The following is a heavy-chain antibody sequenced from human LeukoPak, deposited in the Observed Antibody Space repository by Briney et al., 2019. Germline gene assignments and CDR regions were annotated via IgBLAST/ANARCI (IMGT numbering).Heavy chain of an antibody. Sequence: SETLSLTCAVHGGSFSNYYWNWIRQSPGTGLEWIGEINRSGSINYNPSLKSRVTMSLDTSKNQFSLNLNSVTAADTAVYYCARRSHLGECTSTACPGAFGVWGQGTMVTVSS. CDR1: GGSFSNYY. CDR2: INRSGSI. V-gene: IGHV4-34*01. CDR3: ARRSHLGECTSTACPGAFGV. J-gene: IGHJ3*01. D-gene: IGHD2-2*01.